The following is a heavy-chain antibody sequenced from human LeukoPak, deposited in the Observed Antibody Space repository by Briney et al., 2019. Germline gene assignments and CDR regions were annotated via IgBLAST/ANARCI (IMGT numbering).Heavy chain of an antibody. V-gene: IGHV4-39*01. CDR2: IYYSGST. CDR3: ARNGRYCSGGSCGPDY. J-gene: IGHJ4*02. CDR1: GGSISSSSYY. Sequence: SETLSLTCTVSGGSISSSSYYWGWIRQPPGKGLEWIGSIYYSGSTYYNPSLKSRVTISVDTSKNQFSLKLSSVTAADTAVYYCARNGRYCSGGSCGPDYWGQGTLVTVSS. D-gene: IGHD2-15*01.